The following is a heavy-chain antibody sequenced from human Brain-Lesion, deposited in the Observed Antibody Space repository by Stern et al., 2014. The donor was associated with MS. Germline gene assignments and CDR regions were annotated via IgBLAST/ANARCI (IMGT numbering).Heavy chain of an antibody. V-gene: IGHV4-61*02. CDR3: ARGRVVPGFQYYATDV. J-gene: IGHJ6*02. Sequence: QVQLVQSGPGLVKPSQTLSLSCTVSGGSISSGGYYWSWIRQPAGKGLEWIGRIFNSGSTSYNPPLKSRVTISIAPSKNQFPLRLNSMTAADTAMYYCARGRVVPGFQYYATDVWGQGTTVIVSS. CDR1: GGSISSGGYY. D-gene: IGHD2-2*01. CDR2: IFNSGST.